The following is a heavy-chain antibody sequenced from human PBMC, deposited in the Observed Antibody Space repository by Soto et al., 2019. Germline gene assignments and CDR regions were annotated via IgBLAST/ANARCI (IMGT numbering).Heavy chain of an antibody. J-gene: IGHJ4*02. D-gene: IGHD3-10*01. V-gene: IGHV4-39*01. CDR2: IYYSGST. CDR1: GGSISSSSYY. CDR3: ARLKMVRGVKAYDY. Sequence: QLQLQESGPGLVKPSETLSLTCTVSGGSISSSSYYWGWIRQPPGKGLEWIGSIYYSGSTYYNPSLKSRVNISVDTSKNQFSLKLSSVTAADTAVYYCARLKMVRGVKAYDYWGQGTLVTVSS.